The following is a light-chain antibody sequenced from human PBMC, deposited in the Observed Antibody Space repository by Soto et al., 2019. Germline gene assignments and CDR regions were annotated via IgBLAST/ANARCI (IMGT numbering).Light chain of an antibody. V-gene: IGLV2-14*01. J-gene: IGLJ1*01. CDR3: SSYTSSSTPYV. CDR1: SSDVGGYNY. CDR2: DVS. Sequence: QSALTQPASVSGSPGQSITISCTGTSSDVGGYNYVSWYQQHPGKAPKLMIYDVSNRPSGVSNRFSGSKSGNTASLTISGLQAEDDADYYCSSYTSSSTPYVFGTGTQVTVL.